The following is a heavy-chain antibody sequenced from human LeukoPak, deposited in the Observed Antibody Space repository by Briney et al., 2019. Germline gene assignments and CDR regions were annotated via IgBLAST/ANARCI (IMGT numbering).Heavy chain of an antibody. CDR3: ARDNSVRDEAWWFNP. J-gene: IGHJ5*02. V-gene: IGHV1-46*01. Sequence: ASVKVSSKTFGYTFTSNYMHWVRQAPGQGPEWMGVISPSGGSTTYAQKFQGRVTLTRDMSTSTDYLELSSLRSEDTAVYYCARDNSVRDEAWWFNPWGQGTLVTVSS. CDR2: ISPSGGST. CDR1: GYTFTSNY. D-gene: IGHD5-24*01.